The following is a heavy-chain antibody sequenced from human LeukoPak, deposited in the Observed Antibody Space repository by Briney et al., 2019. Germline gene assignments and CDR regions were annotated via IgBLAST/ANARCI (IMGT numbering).Heavy chain of an antibody. Sequence: GASVKVSCKASGYTFTNYYMHWVRQAPGQGLEWMGIINSSDGSTTYPQKFQGRVTMTRDMSTSTVYMELSSLRSDDTAVYYCARSLFEFGENFPFDYWGQGTLVTVSS. V-gene: IGHV1-46*01. CDR2: INSSDGST. CDR1: GYTFTNYY. J-gene: IGHJ4*02. CDR3: ARSLFEFGENFPFDY. D-gene: IGHD3-10*01.